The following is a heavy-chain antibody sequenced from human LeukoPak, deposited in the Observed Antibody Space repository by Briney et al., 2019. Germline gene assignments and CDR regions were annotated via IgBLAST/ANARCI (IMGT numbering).Heavy chain of an antibody. Sequence: GGSLRLSCAACGFTVSSIHMSWVRQAPGKGLEWVSVIYGGGSTYYADSVKGRFTISRDNSKNTLYLQMNSLRAEDTAVYYCARGSGYYLGNYWGQGTLVTVSS. D-gene: IGHD3-22*01. CDR2: IYGGGST. J-gene: IGHJ4*02. CDR1: GFTVSSIH. CDR3: ARGSGYYLGNY. V-gene: IGHV3-53*01.